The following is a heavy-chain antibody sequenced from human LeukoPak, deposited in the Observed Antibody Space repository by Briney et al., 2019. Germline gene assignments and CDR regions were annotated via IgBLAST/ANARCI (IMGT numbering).Heavy chain of an antibody. J-gene: IGHJ6*02. D-gene: IGHD2-2*01. CDR1: GFTFSSYT. CDR3: ARVRAGYCTSTSCYTGMDV. Sequence: GGSLRLSCAASGFTFSSYTMNWVRQAPGKGLEWLSYISSSGSTIYYADSVKGRFTISRDNAKNSLYLQMNSLRVEDTAVYYCARVRAGYCTSTSCYTGMDVWGQGTTVTVSS. V-gene: IGHV3-48*04. CDR2: ISSSGSTI.